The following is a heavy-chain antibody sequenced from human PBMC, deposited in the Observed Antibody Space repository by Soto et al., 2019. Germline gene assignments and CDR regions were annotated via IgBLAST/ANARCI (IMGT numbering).Heavy chain of an antibody. CDR2: ISSSSSYI. CDR1: GFTFSSYS. V-gene: IGHV3-21*01. Sequence: GVSLRLSCAAAGFTFSSYSMNWVRQAPGKGLEWVSSISSSSSYIYYADSVKGRFTISRDNAKNSLYLQMNSLRAEDTAVYYCARPIANPWYFDLWGRGTLVTVSS. J-gene: IGHJ2*01. D-gene: IGHD6-13*01. CDR3: ARPIANPWYFDL.